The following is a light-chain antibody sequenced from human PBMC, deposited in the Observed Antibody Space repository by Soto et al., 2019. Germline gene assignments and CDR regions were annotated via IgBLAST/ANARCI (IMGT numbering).Light chain of an antibody. J-gene: IGKJ1*01. V-gene: IGKV1-39*01. CDR2: GAS. CDR1: QSMRSY. Sequence: DIQMTQSPSSLSASVGDRVTITCRASQSMRSYLNWYQQKPGKAPKLLIFGASSLQSGVPSRFSGSGSGTDFTLTISSLQPEDSATYYCQQTHSAPWTFGQGTKVEIK. CDR3: QQTHSAPWT.